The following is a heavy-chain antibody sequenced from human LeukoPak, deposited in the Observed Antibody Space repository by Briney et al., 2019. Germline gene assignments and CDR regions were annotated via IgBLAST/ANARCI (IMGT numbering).Heavy chain of an antibody. D-gene: IGHD6-13*01. CDR1: GYSFTSYW. CDR3: ARRRGIAAAGTGVDY. CDR2: VYPGDSDT. Sequence: GESLKISCKGSGYSFTSYWIGWVRQMPGKGLEWMGIVYPGDSDTRYSPSFQGQVTISADKSTSTAYLQWSSLKASDTAMYYCARRRGIAAAGTGVDYWGQGTLVTVSS. J-gene: IGHJ4*02. V-gene: IGHV5-51*01.